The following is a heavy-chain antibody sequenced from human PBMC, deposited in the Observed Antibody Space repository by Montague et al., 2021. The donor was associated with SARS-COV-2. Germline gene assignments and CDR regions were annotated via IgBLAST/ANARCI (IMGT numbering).Heavy chain of an antibody. CDR1: GGSISSSSYY. D-gene: IGHD6-6*01. J-gene: IGHJ4*02. CDR3: ARDLNEYSSSGGFDY. CDR2: IYYSGST. V-gene: IGHV4-39*07. Sequence: SETLSLTCTVSGGSISSSSYYWGWIRQPPGKGLERIGSIYYSGSTYYNPSLKSRVTISVDTSKNQFSLKLSSVTAADTAVYYCARDLNEYSSSGGFDYWGQGTLVTVSS.